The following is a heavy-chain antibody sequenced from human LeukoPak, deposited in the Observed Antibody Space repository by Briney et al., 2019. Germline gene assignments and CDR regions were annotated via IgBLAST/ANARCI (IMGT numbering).Heavy chain of an antibody. CDR1: GFTFSSYG. D-gene: IGHD2-15*01. Sequence: GRSLRLSCAASGFTFSSYGMHWVRQAPGKGLEWVAVIWYDGSNKYYADSVKGRFTISRYNSKNTLYLQMNSLRAEDTAVYYCARGASRYYSYYYYGMDVWGQGTTVTVSS. V-gene: IGHV3-33*01. J-gene: IGHJ6*02. CDR3: ARGASRYYSYYYYGMDV. CDR2: IWYDGSNK.